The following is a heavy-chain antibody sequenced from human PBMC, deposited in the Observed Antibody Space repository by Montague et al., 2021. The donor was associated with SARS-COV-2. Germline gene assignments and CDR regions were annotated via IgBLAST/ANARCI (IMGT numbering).Heavy chain of an antibody. Sequence: CAISGDSVSSNSAAWNWIRQSPSRGLEWLGRTYYRSKWHNDYAVSVKSRITINPDTSKNQFSLKVNSVTAADTAMYYCARGVVAAPPAVDYWGRGTLVTVSS. V-gene: IGHV6-1*01. CDR1: GDSVSSNSAA. CDR2: TYYRSKWHN. D-gene: IGHD2-15*01. J-gene: IGHJ4*02. CDR3: ARGVVAAPPAVDY.